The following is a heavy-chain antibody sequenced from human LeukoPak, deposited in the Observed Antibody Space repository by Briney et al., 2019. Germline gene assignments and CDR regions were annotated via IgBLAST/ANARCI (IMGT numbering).Heavy chain of an antibody. CDR3: ATAPIGGFSYGYFDH. V-gene: IGHV1-69*01. D-gene: IGHD5-18*01. Sequence: SVEVSCKASGGSLNNYGISWVRQAPGQGLEWMGWTIPIAGTTNYAQKFQGTVTITADVSTSTAYLDLTNLGSDDTAVFYCATAPIGGFSYGYFDHWGQGTLVTVSS. CDR2: TIPIAGTT. CDR1: GGSLNNYG. J-gene: IGHJ4*02.